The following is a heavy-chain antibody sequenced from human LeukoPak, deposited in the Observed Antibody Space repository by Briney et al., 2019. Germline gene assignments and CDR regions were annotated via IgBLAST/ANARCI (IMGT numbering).Heavy chain of an antibody. CDR1: GYTFTGYY. J-gene: IGHJ4*02. Sequence: ASVKVSCKASGYTFTGYYMHWVRQAPGQGLEWMGWINPNSGGTNYAQKFQGRVTMTRDTSISTAYMELSRLRSGDTAVYYCARGTYDFWSGYSFDYWGQGTLVTVSS. V-gene: IGHV1-2*02. CDR3: ARGTYDFWSGYSFDY. CDR2: INPNSGGT. D-gene: IGHD3-3*01.